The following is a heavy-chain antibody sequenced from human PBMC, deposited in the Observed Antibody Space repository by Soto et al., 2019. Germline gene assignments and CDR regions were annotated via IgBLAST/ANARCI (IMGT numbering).Heavy chain of an antibody. V-gene: IGHV3-23*01. CDR2: ISGSGGST. CDR1: GFTFDDYS. CDR3: AKDRKAVAGTDY. D-gene: IGHD6-19*01. Sequence: GGSLRLSCAASGFTFDDYSMHWVRQAPGKGLEWVSAISGSGGSTYYADSVKGRFTISRDNSKNTLYLQMNSLRAEDTAVYYCAKDRKAVAGTDYRGQGTLVTVS. J-gene: IGHJ4*02.